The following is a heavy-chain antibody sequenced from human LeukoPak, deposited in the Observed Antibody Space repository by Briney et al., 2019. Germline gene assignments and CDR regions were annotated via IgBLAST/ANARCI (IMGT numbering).Heavy chain of an antibody. D-gene: IGHD3-22*01. V-gene: IGHV4-34*01. J-gene: IGHJ4*02. Sequence: PSETLSLTCGVFGVSINDYYWSWIRQSPGKGLEWIGEISHTEGARYNPSLESRVTMSVGTSENQLSLTLLFVTAADTGVYYWARMRCAHSGSVCYNHWGLGTLVTVSS. CDR1: GVSINDYY. CDR3: ARMRCAHSGSVCYNH. CDR2: ISHTEGA.